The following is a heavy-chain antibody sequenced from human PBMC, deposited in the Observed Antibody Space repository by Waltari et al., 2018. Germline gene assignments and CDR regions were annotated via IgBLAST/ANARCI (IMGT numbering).Heavy chain of an antibody. J-gene: IGHJ4*02. V-gene: IGHV4-61*02. CDR3: ARGSSWSPDY. Sequence: QVQLQESGPGLVKPSQTLSLTCTVSGGSISSGSYYWSWIRQPAGKGLEWIGRIYTSGSTNYNPSLKSRVTRSVDTSKNQFSLKLSSVTAADTAVYYCARGSSWSPDYWGQGTLVTVSS. CDR1: GGSISSGSYY. CDR2: IYTSGST. D-gene: IGHD6-13*01.